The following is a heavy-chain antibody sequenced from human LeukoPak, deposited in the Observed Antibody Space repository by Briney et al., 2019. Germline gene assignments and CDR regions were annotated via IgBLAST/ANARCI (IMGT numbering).Heavy chain of an antibody. Sequence: SETLSLTCTVSGGSISSYYWSWIREPPGKGLEWIGYIYYSGSTNYNPSLKSRVTISVDTPKNQFSLKLSSVTAADTAVYYCVRGDYYDSSGPNDYWGQGTLVTVSS. V-gene: IGHV4-59*01. CDR3: VRGDYYDSSGPNDY. J-gene: IGHJ4*02. CDR1: GGSISSYY. CDR2: IYYSGST. D-gene: IGHD3-22*01.